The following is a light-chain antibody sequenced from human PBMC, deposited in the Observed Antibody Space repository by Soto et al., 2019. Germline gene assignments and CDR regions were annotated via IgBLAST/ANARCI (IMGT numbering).Light chain of an antibody. CDR3: QQYWT. J-gene: IGKJ1*01. CDR2: KAS. Sequence: DIQMTQSPSTLSASVGDRVTITCRASQSISSWLAWYQQKPGKAPKLLIYKASSLESGVPSRFSGSGSGTGFTLTISSLQPDDFATYYCQQYWTFGQGTKVDI. CDR1: QSISSW. V-gene: IGKV1-5*03.